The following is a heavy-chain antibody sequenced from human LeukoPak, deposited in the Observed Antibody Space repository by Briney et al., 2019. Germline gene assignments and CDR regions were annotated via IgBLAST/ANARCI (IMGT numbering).Heavy chain of an antibody. Sequence: SETLSLTCTVSGDSISSITYYWGWIRQPPGKGLEWMGRFYHGGSSYYNPSIKNRVTISGDTSKNQFSLKLTSVTAADTAVYYCARDRDFYYYDSSGYLGGAFDIWGQGTMVTVSP. CDR3: ARDRDFYYYDSSGYLGGAFDI. CDR2: FYHGGSS. D-gene: IGHD3-22*01. J-gene: IGHJ3*02. V-gene: IGHV4-39*07. CDR1: GDSISSITYY.